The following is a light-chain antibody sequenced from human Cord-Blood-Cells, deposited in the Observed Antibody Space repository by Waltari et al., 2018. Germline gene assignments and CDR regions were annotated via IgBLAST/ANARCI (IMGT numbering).Light chain of an antibody. CDR2: GAS. CDR1: QSVSSN. V-gene: IGKV3-15*01. J-gene: IGKJ1*01. Sequence: DIETTQSPATLSVSPGERATLSCRASQSVSSNLAWYQQKPGQATRRLIYGASTRATAIPAGLMSSGSVTEYSLTIISLQSEDYAVYYCRQYNNWPPLTFGQGTKVEIK. CDR3: RQYNNWPPLT.